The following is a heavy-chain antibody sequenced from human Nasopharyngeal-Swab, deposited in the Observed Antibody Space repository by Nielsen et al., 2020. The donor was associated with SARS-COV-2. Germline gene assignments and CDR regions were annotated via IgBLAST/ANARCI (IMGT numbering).Heavy chain of an antibody. Sequence: WVRQAPGQGLEWMGGFDPEDGETIYAQKFQGRVTMTEDTSTDTAYMELSSLRSEDTAVYYCARDGPSQYYDILTGSGRDYYYYYMDVWGKGTTVTVSS. J-gene: IGHJ6*03. CDR2: FDPEDGET. CDR3: ARDGPSQYYDILTGSGRDYYYYYMDV. D-gene: IGHD3-9*01. V-gene: IGHV1-24*01.